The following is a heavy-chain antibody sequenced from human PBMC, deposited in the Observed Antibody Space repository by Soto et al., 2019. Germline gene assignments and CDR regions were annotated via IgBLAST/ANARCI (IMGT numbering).Heavy chain of an antibody. CDR1: GYTFTSYA. CDR2: INAGNGNT. Sequence: QVQLVQSGAEVKKPGASVKVSCKASGYTFTSYAMHWVRQAPGQRLEWMGWINAGNGNTKYSQKFQGRVTITRDTSASTAYMELSSLRSEDTAVYYGARGDYDFWSGYPDYWGQGTLVTVSS. J-gene: IGHJ4*02. D-gene: IGHD3-3*01. CDR3: ARGDYDFWSGYPDY. V-gene: IGHV1-3*01.